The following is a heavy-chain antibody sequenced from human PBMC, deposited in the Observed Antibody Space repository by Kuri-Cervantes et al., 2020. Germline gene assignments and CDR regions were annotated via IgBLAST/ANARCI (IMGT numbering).Heavy chain of an antibody. CDR2: ISSSSNYI. CDR1: GFTFSSYW. Sequence: GESLKISCAASGFTFSSYWMSWVRQAPGKGLEWVSSISSSSNYIYYAGSVKGRFTISRDNAKNSLYLQMNSLRAEDTAVYYCARDGYSYGQPTTPFDYWGQGTLVTVSS. D-gene: IGHD5-18*01. J-gene: IGHJ4*02. V-gene: IGHV3-21*01. CDR3: ARDGYSYGQPTTPFDY.